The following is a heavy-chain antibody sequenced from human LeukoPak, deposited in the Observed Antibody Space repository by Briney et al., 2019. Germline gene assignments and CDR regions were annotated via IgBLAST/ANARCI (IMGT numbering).Heavy chain of an antibody. Sequence: ASVKVSCKASGYTFTSYYMHWVRQAPGQGLEWMGIINPSGGSTSYAQKFQGRVTMTRDMSTSTVYMELSSLRSEDTAVYYCARDDPVSGTEWLVLSDYWGQGTLVTVSS. CDR1: GYTFTSYY. V-gene: IGHV1-46*01. CDR2: INPSGGST. CDR3: ARDDPVSGTEWLVLSDY. J-gene: IGHJ4*02. D-gene: IGHD6-19*01.